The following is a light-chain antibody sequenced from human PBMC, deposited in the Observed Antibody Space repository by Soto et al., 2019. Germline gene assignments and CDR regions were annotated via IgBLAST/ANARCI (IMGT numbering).Light chain of an antibody. J-gene: IGKJ1*01. CDR1: QSVSSD. V-gene: IGKV3-15*01. Sequence: EIVMTQSPATLSVSPGERATLSCRASQSVSSDLAWYHQKPGQAPRLLIYGASTRATGIPDRFSGSGSGTDFTLTISSLQSEDFAVYYCQQYNNWPWTFDQGTKVDIK. CDR2: GAS. CDR3: QQYNNWPWT.